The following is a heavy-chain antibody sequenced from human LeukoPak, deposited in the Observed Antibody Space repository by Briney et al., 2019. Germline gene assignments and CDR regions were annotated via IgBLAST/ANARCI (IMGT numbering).Heavy chain of an antibody. CDR2: ISGDGGST. CDR1: GFMFHDYA. Sequence: GGSLRLSCAAPGFMFHDYAIHWVRQAPGKGLEWVSLISGDGGSTFYADSVKGRFTISRDNSKNSLYLQMSGLRSEDTALYYCARESESSGWYDYWGQGTLVTVSS. J-gene: IGHJ4*02. D-gene: IGHD6-19*01. V-gene: IGHV3-43*02. CDR3: ARESESSGWYDY.